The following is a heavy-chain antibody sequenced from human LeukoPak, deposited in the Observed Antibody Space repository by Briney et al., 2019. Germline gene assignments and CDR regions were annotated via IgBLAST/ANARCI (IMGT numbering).Heavy chain of an antibody. CDR2: INTNTENP. D-gene: IGHD3-3*01. V-gene: IGHV7-4-1*02. Sequence: ASVKVSCKASGYTFTSYAMNWVRQAPGQGLEWMGWINTNTENPTYAQGFTGRFVFSLDTSVSTAYLQISSLKAEDTAVYYCARGTYYDFWSGYWAYYYYYMDVWGKGTTVTVSS. J-gene: IGHJ6*03. CDR1: GYTFTSYA. CDR3: ARGTYYDFWSGYWAYYYYYMDV.